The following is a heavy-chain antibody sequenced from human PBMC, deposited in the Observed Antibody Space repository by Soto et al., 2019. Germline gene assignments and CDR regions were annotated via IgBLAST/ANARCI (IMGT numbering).Heavy chain of an antibody. Sequence: ASVKVSCKASGGTFSSYAISWVRQAPGQGLEWMGGIIPIFVTANYAQKFQGRVAITADESTSTAYMELSSLRSEDTAVYYRARRVRITGTVWRFDPSGQGTLVTVSS. CDR3: ARRVRITGTVWRFDP. J-gene: IGHJ5*02. CDR1: GGTFSSYA. D-gene: IGHD1-20*01. CDR2: IIPIFVTA. V-gene: IGHV1-69*13.